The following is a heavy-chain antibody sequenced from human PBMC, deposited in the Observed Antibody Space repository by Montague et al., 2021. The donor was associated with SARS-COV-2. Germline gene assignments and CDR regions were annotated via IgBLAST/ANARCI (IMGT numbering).Heavy chain of an antibody. Sequence: SLRLSCAASGFTFSSYDMHWVRQATGKGLECVSIINTAGDTYYPGSVKGRFTIPRDNAKNSLYLQMNSLRAGGTAVYYCARGDRTGWQTDYWGQGTLVTVSS. CDR2: INTAGDT. CDR1: GFTFSSYD. V-gene: IGHV3-13*04. J-gene: IGHJ4*02. D-gene: IGHD6-19*01. CDR3: ARGDRTGWQTDY.